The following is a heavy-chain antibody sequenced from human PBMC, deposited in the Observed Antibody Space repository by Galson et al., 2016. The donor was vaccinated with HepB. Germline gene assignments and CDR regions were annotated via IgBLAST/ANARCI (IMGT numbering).Heavy chain of an antibody. V-gene: IGHV3-53*05. CDR1: GFTVTRSY. D-gene: IGHD1-26*01. CDR2: IYSGGAT. Sequence: SLRLSCAASGFTVTRSYMSCVRQAPGQGLEWASVIYSGGATYYTDSVRGRFTISRDDSKNTLFLQMDSLRPKDTAAYYCARGLVGSTTAFDSWGQGTLVAVSS. CDR3: ARGLVGSTTAFDS. J-gene: IGHJ4*02.